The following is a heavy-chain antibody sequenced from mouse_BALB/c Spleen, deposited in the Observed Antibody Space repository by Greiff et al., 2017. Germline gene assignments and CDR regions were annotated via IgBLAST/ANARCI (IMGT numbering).Heavy chain of an antibody. CDR3: ARGGDGYYAWFAY. CDR1: GFTFSSYA. CDR2: ISSGGST. Sequence: DVMLVESGGGLVKPGGSLKLSCAASGFTFSSYAMSWVRQTPEKRLEWVASISSGGSTYYPDSVKGRFTISRDNARNILYLQMSSLRSEDTAMYYCARGGDGYYAWFAYWGQGTLVTVAA. D-gene: IGHD2-3*01. J-gene: IGHJ3*01. V-gene: IGHV5-6-5*01.